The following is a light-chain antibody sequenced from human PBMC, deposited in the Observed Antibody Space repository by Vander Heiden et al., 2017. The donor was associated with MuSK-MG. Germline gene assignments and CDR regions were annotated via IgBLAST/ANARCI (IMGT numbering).Light chain of an antibody. CDR2: AAS. J-gene: IGKJ1*01. V-gene: IGKV1-39*01. CDR3: QQSYSTPT. Sequence: DIQMTQSPSSLSASVGDRVTITCRPSQSISSYLNWYQQKPGKAPKLLIYAASSLQSGVPSRFSGSGSGTDFTLTISSLQPEDFATYYCQQSYSTPTFRQGIKVRI. CDR1: QSISSY.